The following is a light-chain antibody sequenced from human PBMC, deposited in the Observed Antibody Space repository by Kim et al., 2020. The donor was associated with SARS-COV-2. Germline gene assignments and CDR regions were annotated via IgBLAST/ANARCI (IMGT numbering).Light chain of an antibody. V-gene: IGLV2-8*01. Sequence: GVTGQSVTFCCTGTSSDVGGYNYISWYQQHPGRAPKLMIYEVSKGPSGVPDRFSGSKSGNTASLTVSGLQAEDEADYYCSSYAGKVFGTGTKVTVL. CDR1: SSDVGGYNY. CDR3: SSYAGKV. J-gene: IGLJ1*01. CDR2: EVS.